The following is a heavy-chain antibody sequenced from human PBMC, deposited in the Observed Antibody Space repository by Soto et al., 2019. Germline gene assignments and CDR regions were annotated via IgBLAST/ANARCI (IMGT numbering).Heavy chain of an antibody. J-gene: IGHJ5*02. CDR2: TYYRSKWYN. CDR1: GDSVSSNSAA. Sequence: SQTLSLTCAISGDSVSSNSAAWNWIRQSPSRGLEWLGRTYYRSKWYNDYAVSVKSRITINPDTSKNQFSLQLNSVTPEDTAVYYCARGTKYSSGWFRNTYNWFDPWGQGTPVTVSS. D-gene: IGHD6-19*01. CDR3: ARGTKYSSGWFRNTYNWFDP. V-gene: IGHV6-1*01.